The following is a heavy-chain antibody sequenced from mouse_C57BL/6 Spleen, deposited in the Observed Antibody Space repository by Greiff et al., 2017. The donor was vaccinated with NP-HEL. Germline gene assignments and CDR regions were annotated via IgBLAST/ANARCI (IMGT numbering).Heavy chain of an antibody. CDR3: ARNGYYRAMDY. CDR1: GFTFSDYG. V-gene: IGHV5-17*01. D-gene: IGHD2-3*01. CDR2: ISSGSSTI. Sequence: DVKLVESGGGLVKPGGSLKLSCAASGFTFSDYGMHWVRQAPEKGLEWVAYISSGSSTIYYADTVKGRFTISRDNAKNTLFLQMTSLRSEDTAMYYCARNGYYRAMDYWGQGTSVTVSS. J-gene: IGHJ4*01.